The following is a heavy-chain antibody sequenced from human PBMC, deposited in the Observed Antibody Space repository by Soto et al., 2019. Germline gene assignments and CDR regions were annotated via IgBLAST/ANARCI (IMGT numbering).Heavy chain of an antibody. Sequence: EVQLVESGGGLVQPGRSLRLSCAASGFTFDDYAMHWVRQAPGKGLEWVSGISWNSGSIGYADSVKGRFTISRDNAKNSLYLQMNSLRAEDTALYYCAKDTRSEHTTIFHYWGQGTLVTVSS. CDR2: ISWNSGSI. D-gene: IGHD3-9*01. CDR1: GFTFDDYA. J-gene: IGHJ4*02. V-gene: IGHV3-9*01. CDR3: AKDTRSEHTTIFHY.